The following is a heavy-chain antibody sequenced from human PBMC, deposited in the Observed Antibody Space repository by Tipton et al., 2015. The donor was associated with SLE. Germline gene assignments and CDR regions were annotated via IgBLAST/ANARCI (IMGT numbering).Heavy chain of an antibody. J-gene: IGHJ4*02. D-gene: IGHD3-10*01. CDR2: ISISGAYI. V-gene: IGHV3-21*03. CDR3: AMGRGWFREFDY. Sequence: SLRLSCVASGFRVSGYNMDWVRQTPGKGLEWVATISISGAYISYTDSVRGRFTISKDNAKNSVYLQMNSLRAEDTAVYYCAMGRGWFREFDYWGQGTLVTVSS. CDR1: GFRVSGYN.